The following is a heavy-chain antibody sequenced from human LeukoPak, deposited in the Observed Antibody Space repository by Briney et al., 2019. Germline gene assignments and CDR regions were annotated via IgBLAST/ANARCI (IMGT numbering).Heavy chain of an antibody. V-gene: IGHV4-59*11. CDR2: VYHGGTT. CDR1: GASTSLHY. D-gene: IGHD2/OR15-2a*01. CDR3: ARGSTRADDY. Sequence: SETLSLTCTVSGASTSLHYWSWIRGPPGKGLECVGYVYHGGTTNYNPSLKSRVTISIDTSRDPLSLKLSSMTAADTAVYYCARGSTRADDYWGQGILVTVSS. J-gene: IGHJ4*02.